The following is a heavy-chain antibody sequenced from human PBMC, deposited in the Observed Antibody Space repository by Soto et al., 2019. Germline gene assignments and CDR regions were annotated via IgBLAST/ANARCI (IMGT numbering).Heavy chain of an antibody. CDR1: GGSISSGGYY. D-gene: IGHD6-25*01. J-gene: IGHJ5*02. V-gene: IGHV4-31*03. CDR3: ARGVGASAAVNWFDP. Sequence: QVQLQESGPGLVKPSQTLSLTCTVSGGSISSGGYYWSWIRQHPGKGLEWIGYIYYSGSTYYNPSLKSRVTISVDTSKNQFSLKLSSVTAADTAVYYCARGVGASAAVNWFDPWGQGTLVTVSS. CDR2: IYYSGST.